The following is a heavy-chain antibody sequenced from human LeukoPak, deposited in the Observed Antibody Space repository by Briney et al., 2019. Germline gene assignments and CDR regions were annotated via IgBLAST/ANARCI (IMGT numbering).Heavy chain of an antibody. CDR2: ISAYNGNT. CDR3: ARESLGSPFYGSGTVY. D-gene: IGHD3-10*01. Sequence: ASVKVSCKASGYTFTSYGITWVRQAPGQGLEWMGWISAYNGNTDYAQKFQGRVTMTIDTSTSTAYMELRSLRSDDTAVYYCARESLGSPFYGSGTVYWGQGTLVTVSS. CDR1: GYTFTSYG. V-gene: IGHV1-18*01. J-gene: IGHJ4*02.